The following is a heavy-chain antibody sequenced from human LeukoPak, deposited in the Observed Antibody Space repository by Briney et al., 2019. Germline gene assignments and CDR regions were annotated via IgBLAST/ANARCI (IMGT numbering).Heavy chain of an antibody. V-gene: IGHV1-69*06. J-gene: IGHJ6*02. Sequence: ASVKVSCKASGGTFSSYAISWVRQAPGQGLEWMGGIIPIFGTANYAQKFQGRVTITADKSTSTAYMELSSLRSEDTAVYYCASRNYDILTGYPYYYYYGMDVWGQGTTVTVSS. CDR1: GGTFSSYA. CDR2: IIPIFGTA. D-gene: IGHD3-9*01. CDR3: ASRNYDILTGYPYYYYYGMDV.